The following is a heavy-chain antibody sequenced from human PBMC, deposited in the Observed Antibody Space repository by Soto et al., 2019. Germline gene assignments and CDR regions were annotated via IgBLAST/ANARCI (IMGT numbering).Heavy chain of an antibody. D-gene: IGHD3-3*01. V-gene: IGHV1-18*04. CDR3: ARDRYDFWSGYYLYYYYGMDV. CDR2: ISAYNGNT. CDR1: GYTFTSYG. J-gene: IGHJ6*02. Sequence: GASVKVSCKASGYTFTSYGISWVRQAPGQGLEWMGWISAYNGNTNYAQKLQGRVTMTTDTSTSTAYMELRSLRSDDTAVYYCARDRYDFWSGYYLYYYYGMDVWVQGTTVTVSS.